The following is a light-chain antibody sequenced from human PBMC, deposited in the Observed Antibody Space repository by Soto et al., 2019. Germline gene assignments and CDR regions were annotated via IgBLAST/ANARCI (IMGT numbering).Light chain of an antibody. CDR2: GNS. J-gene: IGLJ2*01. CDR3: QSYDSSVRGRGVV. V-gene: IGLV1-40*01. Sequence: QSVLTQPPSVSGAPGQRVTISCTGSSSNIGAGYDVHWYQQLPGTAPKLLIYGNSNRPSGVPDRFSGSKSGTSASLAITVLQAEDEADYYCQSYDSSVRGRGVVFSGRTKLTV. CDR1: SSNIGAGYD.